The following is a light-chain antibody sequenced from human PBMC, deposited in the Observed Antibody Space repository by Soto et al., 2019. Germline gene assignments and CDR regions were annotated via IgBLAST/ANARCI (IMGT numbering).Light chain of an antibody. CDR1: QSVSGY. CDR3: HHRSTCPPWT. V-gene: IGKV3-11*01. CDR2: DAS. Sequence: EIVLTQSPATLSLSPGERATLSCRASQSVSGYLAWYQQKPGQAPRLLIYDASNRATGIPARFSGSGSGTDSTLTISSLEPEDFAFYYCHHRSTCPPWTFRPATNAHIK. J-gene: IGKJ1*01.